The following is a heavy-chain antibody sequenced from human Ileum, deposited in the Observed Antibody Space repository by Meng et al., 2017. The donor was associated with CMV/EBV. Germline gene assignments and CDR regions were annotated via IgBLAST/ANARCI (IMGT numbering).Heavy chain of an antibody. D-gene: IGHD6-19*01. CDR1: GFTFSINC. Sequence: EWRPLWFGGGVVTPGGSMSLSGAVSGFTFSINCMYWVRQPPWKGLVGVSRINNEGRITTYADSVKGRFTISRDNAKNMLYLQMNSLRAEDTAVYYCSRASSDWYQNYWCQGTLVTVSS. CDR3: SRASSDWYQNY. J-gene: IGHJ4*02. V-gene: IGHV3-74*01. CDR2: INNEGRIT.